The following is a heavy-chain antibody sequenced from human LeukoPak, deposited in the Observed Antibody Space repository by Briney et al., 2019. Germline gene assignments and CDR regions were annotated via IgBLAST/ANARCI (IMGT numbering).Heavy chain of an antibody. CDR2: MNPNSGNT. CDR1: GYTFTGYY. Sequence: GASVKVSCKASGYTFTGYYMHWVRQATGQGLEWMGWMNPNSGNTGYAQKFQGRVTITRNTSISTAYMELSSLRSEDTAVYYCARGGIPPAMDVWGKGTTVTVSS. D-gene: IGHD2-21*01. V-gene: IGHV1-8*03. J-gene: IGHJ6*03. CDR3: ARGGIPPAMDV.